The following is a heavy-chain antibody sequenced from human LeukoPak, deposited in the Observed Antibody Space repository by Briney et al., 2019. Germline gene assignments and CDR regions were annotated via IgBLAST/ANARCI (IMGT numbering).Heavy chain of an antibody. V-gene: IGHV3-30*02. J-gene: IGHJ3*02. D-gene: IGHD3-22*01. Sequence: GGSLRLSCAASGFTFSSYGMHWVRQAPGKGLEWVAFIRYDGSNKYYADSVKGRFAISRDNSKNTLYLQMNSLRAEDTAVYYCAKGAYYDSSGLGAFDIWGQGTMVTVSS. CDR3: AKGAYYDSSGLGAFDI. CDR1: GFTFSSYG. CDR2: IRYDGSNK.